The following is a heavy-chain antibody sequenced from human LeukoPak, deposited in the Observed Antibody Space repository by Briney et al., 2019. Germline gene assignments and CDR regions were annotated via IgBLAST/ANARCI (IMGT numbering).Heavy chain of an antibody. V-gene: IGHV4-59*01. CDR2: IYFRGTT. Sequence: PSETLSLTCSVSGDSFSDYYWTWIRRPPEGRLEWIGHIYFRGTTKYNPSLKNRVTISVDTSKNQVSLTLTSVTAADTAVYYCARAMRWTSGPVELGWFDRWGQGTLVTVSS. CDR1: GDSFSDYY. J-gene: IGHJ5*02. CDR3: ARAMRWTSGPVELGWFDR. D-gene: IGHD1-1*01.